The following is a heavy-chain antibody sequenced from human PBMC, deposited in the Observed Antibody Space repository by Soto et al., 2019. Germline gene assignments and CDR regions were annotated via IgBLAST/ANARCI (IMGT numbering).Heavy chain of an antibody. CDR2: ISPFNDHT. J-gene: IGHJ4*02. V-gene: IGHV1-45*02. CDR1: GNTFTYRY. Sequence: QMQLVQSGAEVKKTGSSVKVSCEASGNTFTYRYLHWVRPAPGQALEWMGWISPFNDHTNYAQKFQDRVTITGDRSMSTVYMELSSLRFEDTAMYYCASSPGVAVAMAYFDYWGQGTLVTVSS. D-gene: IGHD6-19*01. CDR3: ASSPGVAVAMAYFDY.